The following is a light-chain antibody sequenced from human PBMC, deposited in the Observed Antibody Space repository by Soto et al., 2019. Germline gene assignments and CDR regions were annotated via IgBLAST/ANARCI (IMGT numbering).Light chain of an antibody. CDR2: EVD. Sequence: QLVLTQPVSVSGSPGQSITISCTGTNNDVGGYNYVSWYQQYPGKAPKLMIYEVDNRPSGVSNRFSGSKTGNTASLIISGLQAEDEAHYYCSSYRSVASASLVVFGGGTKVTVL. CDR1: NNDVGGYNY. CDR3: SSYRSVASASLVV. V-gene: IGLV2-14*01. J-gene: IGLJ2*01.